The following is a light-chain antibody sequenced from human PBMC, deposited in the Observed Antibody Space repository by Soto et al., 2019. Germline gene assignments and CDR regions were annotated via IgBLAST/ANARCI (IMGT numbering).Light chain of an antibody. Sequence: IVMTQSPATLSVSPVARATLSCRASQSISSSYLAWYQQKPGQPPRLLLYRTFSRATGIPDRFSGSGSGTDFTLTISRLEPEDFAVYFCQQFSSSPLTFGGGTKVDIK. CDR2: RTF. CDR3: QQFSSSPLT. J-gene: IGKJ4*01. CDR1: QSISSSY. V-gene: IGKV3-20*01.